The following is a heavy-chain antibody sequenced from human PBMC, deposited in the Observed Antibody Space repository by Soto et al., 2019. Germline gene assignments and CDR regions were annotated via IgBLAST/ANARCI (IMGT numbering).Heavy chain of an antibody. V-gene: IGHV6-1*01. D-gene: IGHD6-19*01. CDR3: ARESAGTYYFAD. Sequence: PSQTLSLTCAISGDSVSSNSAAWNWIRQSPSRGLEWLGRAYYRSKWYNDYAVPVKSRITINPDTTKNQISLQVNSVAPEDTAVYYCARESAGTYYFADCGQGTVVTVSS. CDR2: AYYRSKWYN. CDR1: GDSVSSNSAA. J-gene: IGHJ4*02.